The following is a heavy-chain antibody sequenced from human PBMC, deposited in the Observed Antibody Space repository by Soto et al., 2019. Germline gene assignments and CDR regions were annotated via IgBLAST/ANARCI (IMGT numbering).Heavy chain of an antibody. CDR1: GGFLSESY. J-gene: IGHJ5*02. Sequence: SETLSLTCAVYGGFLSESYWTWIRQPPGKGLEWIGEINHVGGTNYNPSLKSRVTMSVDTSQNQFSLRLISVTAADTAVYFCVRIRYQLPSSVLWLDPWGQGTPVTVSS. CDR3: VRIRYQLPSSVLWLDP. CDR2: INHVGGT. V-gene: IGHV4-34*01. D-gene: IGHD3-16*01.